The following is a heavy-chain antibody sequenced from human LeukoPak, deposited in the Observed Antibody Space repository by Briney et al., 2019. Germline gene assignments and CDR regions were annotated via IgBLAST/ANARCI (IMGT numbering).Heavy chain of an antibody. D-gene: IGHD2-2*01. CDR2: ISGSGGST. J-gene: IGHJ4*02. V-gene: IGHV3-23*01. CDR1: GFTFSSYA. Sequence: GASLRLYCAASGFTFSSYAMSWDRQAPGKGLEWVSAISGSGGSTYYADSVKGRFTISRDNSKNTLYLQMNSLRAEDTAVYYCAKDPRSSYCSSTSCYEVDYWGQGTLVTVSS. CDR3: AKDPRSSYCSSTSCYEVDY.